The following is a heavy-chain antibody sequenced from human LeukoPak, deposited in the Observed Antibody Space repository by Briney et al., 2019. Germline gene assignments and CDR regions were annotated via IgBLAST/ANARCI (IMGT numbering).Heavy chain of an antibody. Sequence: SETLSLTCAVYGGSFSGYYWSWIRQPPGKGLEWIGEINHSGSTNYNPSLKSRVTISVDTSKNQFSLKLSSVTAADTAVYYCARETLVGSWFDPWGQGTLVTVSS. V-gene: IGHV4-34*01. CDR2: INHSGST. J-gene: IGHJ5*02. CDR3: ARETLVGSWFDP. CDR1: GGSFSGYY. D-gene: IGHD2-15*01.